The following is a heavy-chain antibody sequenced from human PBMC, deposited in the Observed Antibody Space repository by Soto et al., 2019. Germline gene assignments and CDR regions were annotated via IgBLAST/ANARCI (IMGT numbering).Heavy chain of an antibody. V-gene: IGHV3-48*01. J-gene: IGHJ6*02. CDR1: GFTFSSYS. D-gene: IGHD3-10*01. CDR2: ISSSSSTI. CDR3: ARDLWFGELVSDYYYGMDV. Sequence: EVQLVESGGGLVQPGGSLRLSCAASGFTFSSYSMNWVRQAPGKGLEWVLYISSSSSTIYYADSVKGRFTISRDNAKNSLYLQMNSLRAEDTAVYYCARDLWFGELVSDYYYGMDVWGQGTTVTVSS.